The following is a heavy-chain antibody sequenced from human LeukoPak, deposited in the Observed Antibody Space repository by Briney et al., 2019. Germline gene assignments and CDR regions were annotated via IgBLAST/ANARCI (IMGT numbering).Heavy chain of an antibody. D-gene: IGHD2-2*01. CDR2: FCVLGGHT. J-gene: IGHJ4*02. CDR3: AKDRDCSSTSCSRYFDH. CDR1: VFTFSNYA. Sequence: GGSLRLSCAASVFTFSNYAVSWVRQAPRKGLEWMSGFCVLGGHTYYADAVKGRLTTSRDNSDNTMYLQMNSLRAEDTAIYYCAKDRDCSSTSCSRYFDHWGQGTLVAVSS. V-gene: IGHV3-23*01.